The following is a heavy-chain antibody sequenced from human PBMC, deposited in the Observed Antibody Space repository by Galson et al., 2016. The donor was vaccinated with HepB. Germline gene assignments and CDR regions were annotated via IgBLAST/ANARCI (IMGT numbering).Heavy chain of an antibody. D-gene: IGHD2-2*01. J-gene: IGHJ6*02. CDR2: IYYSGST. CDR3: ARDPRYCSSTSCTYYYYGMDV. Sequence: TLSLTCTVSSGSVSSGGYYWSWIRQPPGKGLEWIGCIYYSGSTYYNPSLKSRVTISVDTSKNQFSLKLSSVTAADTAVYYCARDPRYCSSTSCTYYYYGMDVWGQGTTVTVSS. CDR1: SGSVSSGGYY. V-gene: IGHV4-31*03.